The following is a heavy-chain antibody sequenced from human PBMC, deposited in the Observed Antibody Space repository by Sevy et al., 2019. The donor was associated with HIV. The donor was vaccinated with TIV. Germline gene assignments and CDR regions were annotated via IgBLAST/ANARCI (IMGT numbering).Heavy chain of an antibody. CDR3: ARDLASGSFYSLYFDY. D-gene: IGHD3-10*01. V-gene: IGHV3-11*01. Sequence: GGSLRLSCAVSGLNVSDYFMAWIRQAPGRGPEWVSYISSSGIIIYYRDSVKGRFTISRDNAKNSLYLQMNSLRPEDTAMYYCARDLASGSFYSLYFDYWGQGTLVTVSS. CDR1: GLNVSDYF. J-gene: IGHJ4*02. CDR2: ISSSGIII.